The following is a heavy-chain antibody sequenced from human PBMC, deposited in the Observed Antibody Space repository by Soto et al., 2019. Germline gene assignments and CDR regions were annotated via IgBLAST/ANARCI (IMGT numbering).Heavy chain of an antibody. V-gene: IGHV3-43D*03. Sequence: GGSLRLSCAASGFTFDDYAMHWVRQAPGKGLEWVSLISWDGGSTYYADSVKGRFTISRDNSKNSLYLQMNSMRAEDTALYYCAKDIWYERRAAAGTTCGGMDVWGQGTTVTVSS. CDR2: ISWDGGST. CDR1: GFTFDDYA. J-gene: IGHJ6*02. CDR3: AKDIWYERRAAAGTTCGGMDV. D-gene: IGHD6-13*01.